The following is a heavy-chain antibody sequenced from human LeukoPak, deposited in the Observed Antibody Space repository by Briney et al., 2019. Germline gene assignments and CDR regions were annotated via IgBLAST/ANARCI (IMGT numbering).Heavy chain of an antibody. CDR2: IREDGNEI. CDR1: RYSFSSYW. V-gene: IGHV3-7*01. CDR3: ARGVYSLDY. D-gene: IGHD4-11*01. Sequence: GGSLRLSCAASRYSFSSYWMTWVRQAPGKGLEWVANIREDGNEIYYVASVKGRFTISRDNAKNSLYLQKNSLRAEDTALYYCARGVYSLDYWGQGTLVTVSS. J-gene: IGHJ4*02.